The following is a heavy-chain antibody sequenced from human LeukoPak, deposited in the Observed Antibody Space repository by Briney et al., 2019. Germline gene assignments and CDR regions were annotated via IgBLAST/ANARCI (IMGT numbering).Heavy chain of an antibody. D-gene: IGHD1-7*01. CDR1: GGSISSSNW. J-gene: IGHJ4*02. CDR2: IYHSGST. Sequence: SETLSLTCAVSGGSISSSNWWSWVRQPPGKGLEWIGEIYHSGSTNYNPSLKSRVTISVDKSKNQFSLKLSSVTAADTAVYYCTRRRNYLSHFDYWGQGTLVTVSS. V-gene: IGHV4-4*02. CDR3: TRRRNYLSHFDY.